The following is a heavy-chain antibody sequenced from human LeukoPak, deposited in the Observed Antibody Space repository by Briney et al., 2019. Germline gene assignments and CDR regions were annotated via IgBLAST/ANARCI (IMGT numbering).Heavy chain of an antibody. CDR1: GYTFSNYY. CDR2: INPSGGST. Sequence: ASVKVSCKTSGYTFSNYYMHWVRQAPGQGLEWMGIINPSGGSTNYARKFQGRVIMTRDTSTSTVYMELSSLRSDDTAVYYCARPSHTYGSGSPYYYYGMDVWGQGTTVTVSS. CDR3: ARPSHTYGSGSPYYYYGMDV. D-gene: IGHD3-10*01. V-gene: IGHV1-46*01. J-gene: IGHJ6*02.